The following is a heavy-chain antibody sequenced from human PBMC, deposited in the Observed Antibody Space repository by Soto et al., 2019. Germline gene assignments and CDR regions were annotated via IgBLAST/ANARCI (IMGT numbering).Heavy chain of an antibody. CDR3: ARGTSTGTMSY. D-gene: IGHD1-1*01. Sequence: PSETLSLTCAVYGGSFSDFFWSWIRQPPGKGLEWIGESTHSRRTNYSPSLKSRVTISVDTSKNQFSLKLSSVTAADTAVYYCARGTSTGTMSYWGQGTLVTVSS. CDR2: STHSRRT. V-gene: IGHV4-34*01. J-gene: IGHJ4*02. CDR1: GGSFSDFF.